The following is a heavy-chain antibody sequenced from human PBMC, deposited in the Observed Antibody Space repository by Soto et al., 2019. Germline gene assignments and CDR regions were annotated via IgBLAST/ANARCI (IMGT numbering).Heavy chain of an antibody. J-gene: IGHJ4*02. CDR3: ARNLFDSRGYPPEV. D-gene: IGHD3-22*01. CDR1: GVSISSGKW. CDR2: IFHTGNT. Sequence: QVQLQESGPGLVKPSGTLSLTCTISGVSISSGKWWSWVRQPPGEGLEWIGEIFHTGNTDYKPPLKSRVSILVDKSKNQFSLNLDSVTAADTAVYYCARNLFDSRGYPPEVWGQGILVTVSS. V-gene: IGHV4-4*02.